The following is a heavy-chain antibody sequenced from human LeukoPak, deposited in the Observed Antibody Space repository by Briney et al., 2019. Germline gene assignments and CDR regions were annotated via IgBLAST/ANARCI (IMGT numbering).Heavy chain of an antibody. V-gene: IGHV4-59*08. CDR2: IYYSGSA. J-gene: IGHJ4*02. CDR3: ARGGYRYDFFNLDY. CDR1: GGSIRSYY. Sequence: SETLSLTCTVSGGSIRSYYWSWIRQPPGKGLEWIGYIYYSGSANYNPSLKSRVTTSLDTSKNQSSLKLSSVTAADTAVYYCARGGYRYDFFNLDYWGQGTLVTVSS. D-gene: IGHD5-18*01.